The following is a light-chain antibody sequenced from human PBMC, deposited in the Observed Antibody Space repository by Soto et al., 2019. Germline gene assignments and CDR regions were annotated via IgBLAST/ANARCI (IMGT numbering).Light chain of an antibody. CDR1: QSVSSSY. CDR3: QQYGSSPFT. J-gene: IGKJ2*01. CDR2: GAS. Sequence: EIVLTQSPGTLSLSPGERVTLSCRASQSVSSSYLAWYQQKPGQAPRLLINGASSRATGIPDRFSGCGSGTDFTLTISRLEPEDFAVYYCQQYGSSPFTFGQGTKLEIK. V-gene: IGKV3-20*01.